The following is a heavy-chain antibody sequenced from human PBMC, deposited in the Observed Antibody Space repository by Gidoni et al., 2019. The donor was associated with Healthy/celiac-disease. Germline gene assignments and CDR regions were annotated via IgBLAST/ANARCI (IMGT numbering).Heavy chain of an antibody. J-gene: IGHJ6*02. CDR2: IYSGGST. CDR1: GFTVSSNY. D-gene: IGHD1-26*01. V-gene: IGHV3-53*01. Sequence: EVQLVESGGGLIQPWGSLRLSWAASGFTVSSNYMSWVRQAPGKGMEWVLVIYSGGSTYYADAVKGRFTISRDNSKNTLYLQMNSLRAEDTAVYYCARDLMFSGSYLVDGMDVWGQGTTVTVSS. CDR3: ARDLMFSGSYLVDGMDV.